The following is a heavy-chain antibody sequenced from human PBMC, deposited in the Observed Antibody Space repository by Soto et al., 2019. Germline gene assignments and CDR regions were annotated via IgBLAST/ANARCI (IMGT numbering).Heavy chain of an antibody. J-gene: IGHJ4*02. D-gene: IGHD6-6*01. Sequence: QVQLVESGGGMVQPGRSLRLSCAASGFTFSSYGMHWVRQAPGKGLEWVAVISYDGSNKYYADSVKGRFTISRDNSKITLYLEKNSLKAEDTAVYYCAKERYSSSSPDFDYWGQGTLVTVSS. V-gene: IGHV3-30*18. CDR1: GFTFSSYG. CDR2: ISYDGSNK. CDR3: AKERYSSSSPDFDY.